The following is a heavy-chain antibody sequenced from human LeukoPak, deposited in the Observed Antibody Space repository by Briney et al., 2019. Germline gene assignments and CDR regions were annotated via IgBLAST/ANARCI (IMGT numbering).Heavy chain of an antibody. Sequence: GRPLRLSCAASGFSFTMYGIHWVRQAPGKGLEWVAVISTDGNNEYYANSVKGRFTISRDNSKNAVYLQMASLRTEDTAVYYCAKDQIGWAPGYVSGPLDQWGQGTLVTVSS. D-gene: IGHD6-19*01. V-gene: IGHV3-30*18. J-gene: IGHJ4*02. CDR1: GFSFTMYG. CDR2: ISTDGNNE. CDR3: AKDQIGWAPGYVSGPLDQ.